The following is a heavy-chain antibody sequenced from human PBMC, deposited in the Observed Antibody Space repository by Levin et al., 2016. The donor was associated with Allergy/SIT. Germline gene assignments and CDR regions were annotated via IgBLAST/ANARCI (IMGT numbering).Heavy chain of an antibody. J-gene: IGHJ3*02. CDR3: ATSLVNYAFDI. Sequence: WVRQAPGQGLEWMGWISAYNGNTNYAQKLQGRVTMTTDTSTSTAYMELRSLRSDDTAVYYCATSLVNYAFDIWGQGTMVTVSS. V-gene: IGHV1-18*01. D-gene: IGHD2-21*01. CDR2: ISAYNGNT.